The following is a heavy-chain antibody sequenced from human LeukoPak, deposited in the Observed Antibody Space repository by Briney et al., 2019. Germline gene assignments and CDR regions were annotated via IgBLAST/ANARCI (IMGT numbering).Heavy chain of an antibody. V-gene: IGHV3-30*18. CDR1: GFTFSSYG. D-gene: IGHD3-3*01. Sequence: GGSLRLSCAASGFTFSSYGMHWVRQAPGKGLEWVAVISYDGSNKYYADSVKGRFTISRDNSKNTLYLQMNSLRAEDTAVYYCAKIYDFWSGPFDYWGQGTLVTVSS. CDR2: ISYDGSNK. J-gene: IGHJ4*02. CDR3: AKIYDFWSGPFDY.